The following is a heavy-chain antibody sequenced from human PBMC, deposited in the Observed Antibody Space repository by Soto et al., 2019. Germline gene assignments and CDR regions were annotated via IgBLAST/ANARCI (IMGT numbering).Heavy chain of an antibody. D-gene: IGHD1-1*01. J-gene: IGHJ6*02. Sequence: QVQLVQSGAEVKKPGSSVKVSCKASGGTFSSYAISWVRQAPGQGLEWMGGIIPIFGTANYAQKFQGRVTITAYESTSTAYMELSSLRSEDTAVYYCARGHGRDGYNSRYYYGMDVWGQGTTVTVSS. CDR2: IIPIFGTA. CDR3: ARGHGRDGYNSRYYYGMDV. CDR1: GGTFSSYA. V-gene: IGHV1-69*01.